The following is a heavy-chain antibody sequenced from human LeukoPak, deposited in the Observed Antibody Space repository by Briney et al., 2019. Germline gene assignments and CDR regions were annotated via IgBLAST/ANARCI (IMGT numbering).Heavy chain of an antibody. CDR2: ISYDGSNK. CDR1: GFSFNTFG. V-gene: IGHV3-33*05. D-gene: IGHD6-6*01. CDR3: AKDPWSTTSMYFYYMDV. Sequence: GGSLRLSCAASGFSFNTFGMHWLRQAPGKGLEWVAVISYDGSNKYYADSVKGRFTISRDNSENMLYLQMNSLTAEDTALYYCAKDPWSTTSMYFYYMDVWAKGPRSPSP. J-gene: IGHJ6*03.